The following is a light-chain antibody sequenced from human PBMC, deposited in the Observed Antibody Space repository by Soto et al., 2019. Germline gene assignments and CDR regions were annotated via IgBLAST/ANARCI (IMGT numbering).Light chain of an antibody. Sequence: EIVLTQSPGTLSLSPGERATLSCRASQSVSNNYLAWYQQKPGQAPRLLIYGASNRATGIPDRFSGSGSGTDFTLTISSLQSEDFAVYYRQQYDNWPPHTFGQGTKVDIK. CDR2: GAS. CDR1: QSVSNNY. J-gene: IGKJ2*01. V-gene: IGKV3-20*01. CDR3: QQYDNWPPHT.